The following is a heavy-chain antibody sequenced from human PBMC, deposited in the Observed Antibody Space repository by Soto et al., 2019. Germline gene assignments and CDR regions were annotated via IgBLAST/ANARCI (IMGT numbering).Heavy chain of an antibody. CDR3: AGGAMVTPYYYGLDV. V-gene: IGHV3-23*01. D-gene: IGHD5-18*01. CDR2: TSGSGNYT. J-gene: IGHJ6*02. CDR1: GFTSSNYS. Sequence: EVRLLESGGGLVQPGGSLRLYCAGSGFTSSNYSMSWVRQAPGRGLEWVSATSGSGNYTQYRDSVKGRFTISRDNSKNTLYLQMNSLRAEDTAVYYCAGGAMVTPYYYGLDVWGQGTTVTVSS.